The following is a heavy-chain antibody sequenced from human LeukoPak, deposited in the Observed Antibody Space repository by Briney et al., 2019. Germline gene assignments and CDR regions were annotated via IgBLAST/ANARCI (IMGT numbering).Heavy chain of an antibody. Sequence: SETLSLICTVSGGSISSSSYYWGWIRQPPGKGLEWIGSIYYSGSTYYNPSLKSRVTISVDTSKNQFSLKLSSVTAADTAVYYCARDSRNYYRAFDIWGQGTMVTVSS. V-gene: IGHV4-39*07. J-gene: IGHJ3*02. CDR1: GGSISSSSYY. D-gene: IGHD3-22*01. CDR2: IYYSGST. CDR3: ARDSRNYYRAFDI.